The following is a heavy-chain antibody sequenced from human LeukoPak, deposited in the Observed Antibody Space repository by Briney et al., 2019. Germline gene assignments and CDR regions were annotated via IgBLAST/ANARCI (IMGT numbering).Heavy chain of an antibody. V-gene: IGHV3-9*01. D-gene: IGHD4/OR15-4a*01. CDR2: ISWNSGSI. Sequence: GRSLRLSCAASGFTFDDYAMHWARQAPGKGLEWVAGISWNSGSIGYADSLQGRFTISRDNAKNSLYLQMNSLRAEDTALYYCAGPGRYGANLDDAFDIWGQGTMVTVSS. CDR3: AGPGRYGANLDDAFDI. J-gene: IGHJ3*02. CDR1: GFTFDDYA.